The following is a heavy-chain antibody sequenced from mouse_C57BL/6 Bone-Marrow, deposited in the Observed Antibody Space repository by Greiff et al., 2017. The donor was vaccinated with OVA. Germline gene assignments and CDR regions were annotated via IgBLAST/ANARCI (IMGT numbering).Heavy chain of an antibody. CDR1: GYTFTSYT. CDR3: ATALYYFDY. Sequence: QVQLKESGAELARPGASVKMSCKASGYTFTSYTMHWVKQRPGQGLEWIGYINPSRGYTKYNQKFKDKATLTADKSSSTAYMQLSSLTSEDSAVYYCATALYYFDYWGQGTTLTVSS. CDR2: INPSRGYT. J-gene: IGHJ2*01. D-gene: IGHD1-2*01. V-gene: IGHV1-4*01.